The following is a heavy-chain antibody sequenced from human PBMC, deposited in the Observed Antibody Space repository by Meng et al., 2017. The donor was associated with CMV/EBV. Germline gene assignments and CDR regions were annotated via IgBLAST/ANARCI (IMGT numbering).Heavy chain of an antibody. D-gene: IGHD6-19*01. J-gene: IGHJ5*02. Sequence: ASVKVSCKASGYTFTSYDINWVRQATGHGLEWMGWMNPNSGNTGYAQKFQGRVTITRNTSISTAYMELSSLRSEDTAVYYCARRGYSSRNWFDPWGQGTLVTVS. CDR2: MNPNSGNT. CDR1: GYTFTSYD. CDR3: ARRGYSSRNWFDP. V-gene: IGHV1-8*03.